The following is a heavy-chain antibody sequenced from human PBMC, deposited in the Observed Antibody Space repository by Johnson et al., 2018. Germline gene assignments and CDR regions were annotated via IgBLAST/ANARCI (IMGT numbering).Heavy chain of an antibody. J-gene: IGHJ6*02. Sequence: QVQLQESGPGLVKPSETLSLTCTVSGGSISSYYWSWIRQPPGKGLEWIGYIYYSGSTNYNPSLKSRVTISVDTSKNQFSLMLSSVTAADAAVYYCARGYYDFWSGYWGYYGMDVWGQGTTVTVSS. D-gene: IGHD3-3*01. CDR2: IYYSGST. V-gene: IGHV4-59*01. CDR3: ARGYYDFWSGYWGYYGMDV. CDR1: GGSISSYY.